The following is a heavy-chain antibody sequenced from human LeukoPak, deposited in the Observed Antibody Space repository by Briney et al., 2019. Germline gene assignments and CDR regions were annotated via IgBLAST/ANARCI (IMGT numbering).Heavy chain of an antibody. CDR2: IYYSGST. CDR1: GGSFSSYY. CDR3: ARQYYDFWSGSYYYGMDV. V-gene: IGHV4-39*01. J-gene: IGHJ6*02. Sequence: SETLSLTCAVYGGSFSSYYWGWIRQPPGKGLEWIGSIYYSGSTYYNPSLKSRVTISVDTSKNQFSLKLSSVTAADTAVYYCARQYYDFWSGSYYYGMDVWGQGTTVTVSS. D-gene: IGHD3-3*01.